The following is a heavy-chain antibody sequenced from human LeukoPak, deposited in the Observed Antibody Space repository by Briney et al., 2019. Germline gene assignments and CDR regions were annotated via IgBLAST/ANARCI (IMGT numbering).Heavy chain of an antibody. CDR1: GFTFSSSA. J-gene: IGHJ6*02. CDR3: AKGVRVGVASYYYYGMDV. V-gene: IGHV3-30-3*01. Sequence: PGGSLRLSCAASGFTFSSSAMHWVRQAPGKGLEWVAVISYDGSHNYYADSVKGRFTISRDNSKNTLYLQMNSLRAEDSAVFYCAKGVRVGVASYYYYGMDVWGQGTTVTVSS. CDR2: ISYDGSHN. D-gene: IGHD1-26*01.